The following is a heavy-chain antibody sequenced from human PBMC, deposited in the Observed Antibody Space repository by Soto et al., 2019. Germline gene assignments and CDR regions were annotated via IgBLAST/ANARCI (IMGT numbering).Heavy chain of an antibody. CDR3: ARSEYFTTKWFDP. D-gene: IGHD2-8*01. CDR1: GGSFSGYY. CDR2: INHSGST. V-gene: IGHV4-34*01. J-gene: IGHJ5*02. Sequence: SETLSLTCAVYGGSFSGYYWSWIRQPPGKGLEWIGEINHSGSTNYNPSLKSRVTISVDTSKNQFSLKLSSVTAADTAVYYCARSEYFTTKWFDPWGQGTLVTVSS.